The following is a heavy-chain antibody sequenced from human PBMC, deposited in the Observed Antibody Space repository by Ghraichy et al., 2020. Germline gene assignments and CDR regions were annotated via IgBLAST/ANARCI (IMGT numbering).Heavy chain of an antibody. CDR3: ARGYCSGGSCYSSPHDYYYGMDV. V-gene: IGHV3-33*01. CDR1: GFTFSSYG. J-gene: IGHJ6*02. D-gene: IGHD2-15*01. Sequence: GGSLRLSCAASGFTFSSYGMHWVRQAPGKGLEWVAVIWYDGSNKYYADSVKGRFTISRDNSKNTLYLQMNSLRAEDTAVYYCARGYCSGGSCYSSPHDYYYGMDVWGQGTTVTVSS. CDR2: IWYDGSNK.